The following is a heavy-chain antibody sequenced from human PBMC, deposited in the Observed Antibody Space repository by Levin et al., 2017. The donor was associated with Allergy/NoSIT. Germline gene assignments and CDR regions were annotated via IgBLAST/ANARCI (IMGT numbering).Heavy chain of an antibody. CDR2: ISGSGGST. J-gene: IGHJ4*02. CDR1: GFTFSSYA. CDR3: ARAVVGATFD. Sequence: LSLTCAASGFTFSSYAMSWVRQAPGKGLEWVSAISGSGGSTYYADSVKGRFTISRDNSKNTLYLQMNSLRAEDTAVYYCARAVVGATFDWGQGTLVTVSS. D-gene: IGHD1-26*01. V-gene: IGHV3-23*01.